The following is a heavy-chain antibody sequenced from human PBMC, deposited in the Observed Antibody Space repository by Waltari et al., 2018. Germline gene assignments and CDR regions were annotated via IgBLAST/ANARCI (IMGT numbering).Heavy chain of an antibody. J-gene: IGHJ3*02. D-gene: IGHD6-13*01. V-gene: IGHV1-69*13. CDR1: GGTFSSYA. CDR2: IIPIFGTA. CDR3: ARKRPALMSSSWPPSAFDI. Sequence: QVQLVQSGAEVKKPGSSVKVSCKASGGTFSSYAISWVRQAPGQGLEWMGGIIPIFGTANDAQKFQGRVTITADESTSTAYMELSSLRSEDTAVYYCARKRPALMSSSWPPSAFDIWGQGTMVTVSS.